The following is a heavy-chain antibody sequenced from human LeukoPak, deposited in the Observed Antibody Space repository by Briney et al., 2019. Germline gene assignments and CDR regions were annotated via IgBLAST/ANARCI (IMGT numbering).Heavy chain of an antibody. CDR2: IHWNGGRT. CDR3: ARDFSGWSVDP. Sequence: GGSLRLSCAASGFTFDNYGINWVRQAPGKGLEWVSRIHWNGGRTGYADSVKGRFTISRDNAKNSLYLQMNSLRAEDTAVYYCARDFSGWSVDPWGQGTLVTVSS. V-gene: IGHV3-20*04. CDR1: GFTFDNYG. D-gene: IGHD6-19*01. J-gene: IGHJ5*02.